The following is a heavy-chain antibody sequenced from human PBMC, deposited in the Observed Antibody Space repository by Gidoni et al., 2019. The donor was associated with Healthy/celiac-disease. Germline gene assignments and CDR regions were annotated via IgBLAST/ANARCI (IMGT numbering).Heavy chain of an antibody. CDR1: GFTFDDYA. V-gene: IGHV3-9*01. CDR2: ISGNSGSI. Sequence: EVQLVESGGCLVQPGRSLILSCAASGFTFDDYAMHWVRQAPGKGLEWVAGISGNSGSIGYADSVKSRFTISRDNAKNSLYLQMNSLRAEDTALYYCSKDFSYYYGSGSYYKKWGQGTMVTVSS. D-gene: IGHD3-10*01. CDR3: SKDFSYYYGSGSYYKK. J-gene: IGHJ3*01.